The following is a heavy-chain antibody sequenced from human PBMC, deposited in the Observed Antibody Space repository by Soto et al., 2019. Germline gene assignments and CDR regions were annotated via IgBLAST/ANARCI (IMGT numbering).Heavy chain of an antibody. CDR1: GFTFNNAW. CDR2: IKSKTDGGTP. D-gene: IGHD3-22*01. J-gene: IGHJ4*01. V-gene: IGHV3-15*07. Sequence: GGSLRLSCAASGFTFNNAWINWVRQAPGKGLEGVGRIKSKTDGGTPDYAAPVKGRIAISRDESKNMVYLQMTSLKTEDTGIYYCTTDSYSSIIVVRFDYWGHGPLVTVSS. CDR3: TTDSYSSIIVVRFDY.